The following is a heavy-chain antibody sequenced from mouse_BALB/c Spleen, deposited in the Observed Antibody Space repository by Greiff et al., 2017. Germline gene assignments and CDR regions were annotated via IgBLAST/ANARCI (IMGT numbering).Heavy chain of an antibody. CDR2: ISSGGSYT. Sequence: DVKLVESGGDLVKPGGSLKLSCAASGFTFSSYGMSWVRQTPDKRLEWVATISSGGSYTYYPDSVKGRFTISRDNAKNTLYLQMSSLKSEDTAMYYCARDPFITTVVAKYFDVWGAGTTVTVSS. D-gene: IGHD1-1*01. V-gene: IGHV5-6*02. CDR3: ARDPFITTVVAKYFDV. J-gene: IGHJ1*01. CDR1: GFTFSSYG.